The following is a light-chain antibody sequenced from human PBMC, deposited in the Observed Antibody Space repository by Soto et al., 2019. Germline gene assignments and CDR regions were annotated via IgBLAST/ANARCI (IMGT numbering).Light chain of an antibody. Sequence: DIQMTPSPSSLSASVGDRVTITCRASQSIRSDLNWYQQKPGKAPKLLIYAASSLQSGVPSRFSGSGSGTDFTLTISSLQAEDCASYYCQQSHSTRFTFGQGTKLEI. J-gene: IGKJ2*01. CDR2: AAS. V-gene: IGKV1-39*01. CDR3: QQSHSTRFT. CDR1: QSIRSD.